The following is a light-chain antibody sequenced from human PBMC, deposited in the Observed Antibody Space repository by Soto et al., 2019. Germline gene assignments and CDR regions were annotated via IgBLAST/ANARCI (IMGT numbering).Light chain of an antibody. Sequence: EMVLTQSPGTLSLSPGERATLSCRASQSVSSSYLAWYQQKPGQAPRLLIYGASSRATGIPDRFSGSGSGTDFTLTISRLEPEDFAVYFCQQYGSSLYTFGQGT. CDR2: GAS. CDR1: QSVSSSY. V-gene: IGKV3-20*01. J-gene: IGKJ2*01. CDR3: QQYGSSLYT.